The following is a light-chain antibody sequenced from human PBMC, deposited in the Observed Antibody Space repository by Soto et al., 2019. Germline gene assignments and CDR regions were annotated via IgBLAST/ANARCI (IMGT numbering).Light chain of an antibody. CDR1: QSLLHSNGYNY. V-gene: IGKV2-28*01. CDR2: LSS. J-gene: IGKJ4*01. CDR3: MQALQTQLT. Sequence: DIVMTQSPLSLSVTPGEPAYISCRSNQSLLHSNGYNYLDWYLQKPGQSPQLLIYLSSYRASGVPDRFSGSGSGTDFTLKISRVEAEDVGVYYCMQALQTQLTFGGGTKVEIK.